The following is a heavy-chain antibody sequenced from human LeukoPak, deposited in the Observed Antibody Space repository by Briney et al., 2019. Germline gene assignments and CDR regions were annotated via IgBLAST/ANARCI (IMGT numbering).Heavy chain of an antibody. J-gene: IGHJ3*02. D-gene: IGHD3-10*01. CDR3: ARGRSITLLRGVAMSDGFDI. CDR1: GFTFSNYG. CDR2: AGTSGSYI. V-gene: IGHV3-21*06. Sequence: PGGSLRLSCAASGFTFSNYGMNWVRQAPGKGLEWVSFAGTSGSYIYYGDSVEGGFIISRANAKNLLFLQMNGLRAEDTALYYCARGRSITLLRGVAMSDGFDIWGQGAMVAVSS.